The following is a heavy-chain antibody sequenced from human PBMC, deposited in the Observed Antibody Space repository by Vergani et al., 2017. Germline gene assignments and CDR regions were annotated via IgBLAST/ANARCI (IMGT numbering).Heavy chain of an antibody. J-gene: IGHJ6*02. Sequence: QVQLVQSGAEVKKPGSSVKVSCKASGGTFSSYAISWVRQAPGQGLEWMGGIIPIFGTANYAQKFQGRVTITADESTSTAYMELSSLRSEDTAVYYCARRSITMVRGVNTYYYYGMDVWGQGTTVTVSS. CDR1: GGTFSSYA. CDR2: IIPIFGTA. V-gene: IGHV1-69*01. CDR3: ARRSITMVRGVNTYYYYGMDV. D-gene: IGHD3-10*01.